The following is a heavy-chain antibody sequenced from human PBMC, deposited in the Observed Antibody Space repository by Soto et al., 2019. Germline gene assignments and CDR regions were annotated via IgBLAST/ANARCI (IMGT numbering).Heavy chain of an antibody. Sequence: QVQLVQSGAEVKKPGASVKVPCKASGYTFASYGISWVRQAPGPGLEWMGWISAYNGNTNYAQKLQGRVTMTTDTSTSTAYMELRSLRSDDTAVYYCARVRDYDSSGYYAPGFDYWGQGTLVTVSS. D-gene: IGHD3-22*01. V-gene: IGHV1-18*04. J-gene: IGHJ4*02. CDR1: GYTFASYG. CDR2: ISAYNGNT. CDR3: ARVRDYDSSGYYAPGFDY.